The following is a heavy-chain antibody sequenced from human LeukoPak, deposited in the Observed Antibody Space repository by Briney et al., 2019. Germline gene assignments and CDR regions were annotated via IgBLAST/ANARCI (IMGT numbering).Heavy chain of an antibody. CDR1: GYTFDDFG. V-gene: IGHV3-20*04. J-gene: IGHJ6*02. D-gene: IGHD6-13*01. CDR3: ARSQPLTGIAAVGNTGSYYYYGMDV. CDR2: INWNGGRT. Sequence: GGSLRLSCAASGYTFDDFGMNWVRHVTGKGVEWVSGINWNGGRTGYADSVKGRSTISRDNTNNFVYLQINGLRAEDTALYYCARSQPLTGIAAVGNTGSYYYYGMDVWGQGTTVTVSS.